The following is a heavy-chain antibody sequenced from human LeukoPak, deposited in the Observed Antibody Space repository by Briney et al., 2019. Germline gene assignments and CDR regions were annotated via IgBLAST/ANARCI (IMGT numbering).Heavy chain of an antibody. D-gene: IGHD2-2*02. CDR1: GGSITTYY. Sequence: KSSETLSLTCTVSGGSITTYYWSWIRQPPGKGLEWIGYIYYSGSTNYNPSLKSRVTISVDTSKNQFSLKLSSVTAADTAVYYCARGGYCSSTSCYTNWTRYNWFDPWGQGTLVTVSS. CDR3: ARGGYCSSTSCYTNWTRYNWFDP. J-gene: IGHJ5*02. CDR2: IYYSGST. V-gene: IGHV4-59*01.